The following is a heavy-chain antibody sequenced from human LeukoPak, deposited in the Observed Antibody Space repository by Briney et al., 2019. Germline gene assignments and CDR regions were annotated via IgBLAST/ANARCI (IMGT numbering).Heavy chain of an antibody. CDR3: ARVGGSGSYGAEGAFDI. D-gene: IGHD1-26*01. J-gene: IGHJ3*02. CDR2: ISAYNGNT. Sequence: ASVKVSCKASGYTFTSYGISWVRQAPGQGLEWMGWISAYNGNTNYAQKLQGRVTMTTDTSTSTAYMELRSLRSDDTAVYYCARVGGSGSYGAEGAFDIWGQGTMVTVSS. V-gene: IGHV1-18*01. CDR1: GYTFTSYG.